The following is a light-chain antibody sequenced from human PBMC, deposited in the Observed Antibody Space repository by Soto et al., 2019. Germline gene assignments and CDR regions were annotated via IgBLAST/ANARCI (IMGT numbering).Light chain of an antibody. V-gene: IGKV1-17*02. Sequence: IQMTQSPSSLPASVGYRVTITCRASQGIRNDLNWYQRKSGKAPKLLIYTASTLQSGVPSRFSGSGSGTEFTLTISNLQPEDFGTYYCQQLNTYPQITFGQGTRLEIK. J-gene: IGKJ5*01. CDR1: QGIRND. CDR3: QQLNTYPQIT. CDR2: TAS.